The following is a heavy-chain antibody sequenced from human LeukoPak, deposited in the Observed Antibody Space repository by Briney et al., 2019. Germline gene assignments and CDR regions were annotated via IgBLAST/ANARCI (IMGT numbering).Heavy chain of an antibody. Sequence: SVKVSCKASGDTFTSYGISWVRQAPGQGLEWVGWISAYNGNTNYAQKLQGRVTMTTDTSTSTAYMELRSLRSDDTAVYYCGREQYSGSYYTYWGQGTLVTVSS. V-gene: IGHV1-18*01. CDR3: GREQYSGSYYTY. J-gene: IGHJ4*02. CDR1: GDTFTSYG. D-gene: IGHD1-26*01. CDR2: ISAYNGNT.